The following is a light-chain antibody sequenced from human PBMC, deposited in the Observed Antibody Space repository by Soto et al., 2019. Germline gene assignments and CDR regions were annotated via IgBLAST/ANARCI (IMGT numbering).Light chain of an antibody. CDR1: QSVSSH. CDR2: GAS. Sequence: EIVVTQSPATLSVSPGERATLSCRTSQSVSSHLAWYQQKPGQAPRLLIHGASTRATGIPARFSGSGSGTEFTLTISSLQSEDFEVYHCQQYNNWPAWTFVQGTKVDIK. CDR3: QQYNNWPAWT. J-gene: IGKJ1*01. V-gene: IGKV3-15*01.